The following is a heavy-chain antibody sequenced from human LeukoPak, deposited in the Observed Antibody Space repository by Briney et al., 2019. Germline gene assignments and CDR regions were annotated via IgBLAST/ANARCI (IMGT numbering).Heavy chain of an antibody. J-gene: IGHJ6*02. V-gene: IGHV3-7*01. D-gene: IGHD1-7*01. Sequence: GGSLRLSCAASGFSFSSYSMTWVRQAPGKGLEWVANINQDGSEKYYVGSVKGRFTISRDNARKSLCLQMSSLRAEDTAVYYCARDLKLELPASSGYCYGMDVWGQGTTVTVSS. CDR1: GFSFSSYS. CDR2: INQDGSEK. CDR3: ARDLKLELPASSGYCYGMDV.